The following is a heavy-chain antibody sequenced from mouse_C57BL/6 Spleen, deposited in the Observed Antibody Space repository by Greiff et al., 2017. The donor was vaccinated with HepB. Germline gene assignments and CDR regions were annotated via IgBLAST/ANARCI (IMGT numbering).Heavy chain of an antibody. V-gene: IGHV3-6*01. CDR3: ARETTVEGFAY. J-gene: IGHJ3*01. D-gene: IGHD1-1*01. CDR1: GSSIPSGYY. Sequence: EVKLVESGPGLVKPSQSLSLTCSVTGSSIPSGYYWNWILQFPGNKLEWMGYISYDGGNNYNPSLQNRISLTRDTSKNQFFLKLNSVTTEDTATYYCARETTVEGFAYWGQGTLVTVSA. CDR2: ISYDGGN.